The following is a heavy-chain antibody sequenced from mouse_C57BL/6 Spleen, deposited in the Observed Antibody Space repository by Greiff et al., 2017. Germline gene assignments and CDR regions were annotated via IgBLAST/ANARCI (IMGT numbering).Heavy chain of an antibody. V-gene: IGHV1-42*01. CDR1: GYSFTGYC. CDR2: INPSTGGT. Sequence: VQLQQSGPELVKPGASVKISCKASGYSFTGYCMNWVKQSPEKSLEWIGEINPSTGGTPYNQKFKAKATLTVDKSSSTAYMQLKSLTSEDSAVYYCARTGTYYYAMDYWGQGTSVTGSS. D-gene: IGHD3-3*01. J-gene: IGHJ4*01. CDR3: ARTGTYYYAMDY.